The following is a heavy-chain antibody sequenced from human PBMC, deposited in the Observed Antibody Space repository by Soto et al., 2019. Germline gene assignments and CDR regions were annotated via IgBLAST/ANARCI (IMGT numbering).Heavy chain of an antibody. CDR1: GFTFSSYG. CDR2: ISYDGSNK. V-gene: IGHV3-30*18. Sequence: PGGSLRLSCAASGFTFSSYGMHWVRQAPGKGLEWVAVISYDGSNKYYADSVKGRFTISRDNSKNTLYLQMNSLRAEDTAVYYCAKDLAAPNYYYGMDVWGQGTTVTVSS. CDR3: AKDLAAPNYYYGMDV. J-gene: IGHJ6*02.